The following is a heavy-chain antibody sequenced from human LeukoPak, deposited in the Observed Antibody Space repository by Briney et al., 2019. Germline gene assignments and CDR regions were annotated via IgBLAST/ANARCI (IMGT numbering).Heavy chain of an antibody. CDR1: GYTFTSYG. D-gene: IGHD3-16*01. CDR3: ARGPFTLTFGGPSLDY. J-gene: IGHJ4*02. Sequence: ASVKVSCKAPGYTFTSYGISWVRQAPGQGLEWMGWISAYNGNTNYAQKLQGRVTMTTDTSTSTAYMELRSLRSDDTAVYYCARGPFTLTFGGPSLDYWGQGTLVTVSS. CDR2: ISAYNGNT. V-gene: IGHV1-18*04.